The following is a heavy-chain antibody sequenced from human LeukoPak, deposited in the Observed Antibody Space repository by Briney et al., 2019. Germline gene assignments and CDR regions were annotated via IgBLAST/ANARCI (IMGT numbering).Heavy chain of an antibody. CDR1: GFTFSSYA. D-gene: IGHD3-3*01. J-gene: IGHJ4*02. CDR2: ISSNGGST. Sequence: GGSLRLSCAASGFTFSSYAMHWVRQAPGKGLEYVSAISSNGGSTYYANSVKGRFTISRDNSKNTLYLQMGSLRAEDMAVYYCARDFGWSGYYRNVYYFDYWGQGTLVTVSS. CDR3: ARDFGWSGYYRNVYYFDY. V-gene: IGHV3-64*01.